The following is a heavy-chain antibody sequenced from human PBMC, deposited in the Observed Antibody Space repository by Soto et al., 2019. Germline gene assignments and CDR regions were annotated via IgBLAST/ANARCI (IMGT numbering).Heavy chain of an antibody. Sequence: SETLSLTCTVSGGSISSGGYYWSWIRQPPGKGLEWIGYIYYSGSTYYNPSLKSRVTISVDTSKNQFSLKPSSVTAADTAVYYCARGYYDFWSGPTPNWFDPWGQGTLVTVS. D-gene: IGHD3-3*01. V-gene: IGHV4-30-4*08. CDR1: GGSISSGGYY. CDR3: ARGYYDFWSGPTPNWFDP. CDR2: IYYSGST. J-gene: IGHJ5*02.